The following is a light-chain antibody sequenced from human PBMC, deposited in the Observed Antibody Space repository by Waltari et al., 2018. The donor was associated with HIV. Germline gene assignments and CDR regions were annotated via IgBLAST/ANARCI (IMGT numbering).Light chain of an antibody. CDR3: SSYTSSSKVV. J-gene: IGLJ2*01. CDR2: EVS. CDR1: SSDVGGYHS. Sequence: QSALTQPASVSGSPGQPITISCTGTSSDVGGYHSVSWYQQHPGKAPKLMIYEVSNRPSGVSNRFSGSKSGNTASLTISGLQAEDEADYYCSSYTSSSKVVFGGGTKLTVL. V-gene: IGLV2-14*01.